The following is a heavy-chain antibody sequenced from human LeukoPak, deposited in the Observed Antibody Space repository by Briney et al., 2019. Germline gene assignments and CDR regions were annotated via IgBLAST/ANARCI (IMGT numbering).Heavy chain of an antibody. J-gene: IGHJ4*02. D-gene: IGHD1-14*01. CDR1: GGSISSGSYY. Sequence: SQTLSLTCTVSGGSISSGSYYWSWIRQPAGKGLEWIGRIYTSGSTYYNPSLKSRVTISVDTSKNQFSLKLSSVTAADTAVYYCARFKNRGDYFDYWGQGTLVTVSS. V-gene: IGHV4-61*02. CDR2: IYTSGST. CDR3: ARFKNRGDYFDY.